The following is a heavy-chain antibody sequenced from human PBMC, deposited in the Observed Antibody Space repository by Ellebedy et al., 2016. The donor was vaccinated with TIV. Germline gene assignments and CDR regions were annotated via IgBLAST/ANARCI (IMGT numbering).Heavy chain of an antibody. CDR3: ARDLDKSSGWYGGAAY. Sequence: GESLKISCVASGLTFSNYDMHWVRQAPGKGLEWVAVISHDGSSQYYADSVKGRFTVSRDNSMTTVYLEMNSLRAEDTALYYCARDLDKSSGWYGGAAYWGQGTQVTVSS. CDR1: GLTFSNYD. D-gene: IGHD6-19*01. V-gene: IGHV3-30-3*01. CDR2: ISHDGSSQ. J-gene: IGHJ4*02.